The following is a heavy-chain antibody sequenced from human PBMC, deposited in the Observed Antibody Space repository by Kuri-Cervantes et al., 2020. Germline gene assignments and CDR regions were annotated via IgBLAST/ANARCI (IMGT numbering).Heavy chain of an antibody. CDR3: ARGGFYYDSSGYYHGAFDI. D-gene: IGHD3-22*01. Sequence: ASVKVSCKASGYIFTDYYMHWVRQAPGQELGWMGRINPNSGGTNYAQKFQGRVTMTRDTSISTAYTELSSLRSEDTATYYCARGGFYYDSSGYYHGAFDIWGQGTMVTVSS. CDR2: INPNSGGT. V-gene: IGHV1/OR15-1*01. J-gene: IGHJ3*02. CDR1: GYIFTDYY.